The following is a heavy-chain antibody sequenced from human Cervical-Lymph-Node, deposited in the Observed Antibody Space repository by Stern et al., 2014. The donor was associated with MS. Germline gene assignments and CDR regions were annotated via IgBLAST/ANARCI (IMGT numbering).Heavy chain of an antibody. V-gene: IGHV3-30*19. J-gene: IGHJ1*01. CDR3: AREGGNTAEYFQH. CDR1: GFTFSSSG. D-gene: IGHD4-23*01. CDR2: IYYDGSNR. Sequence: VQLVESGGGVFQPGRSLRLSWAASGFTFSSSGMHWVRQAPGQGLEWLAIIYYDGSNRYYADCVKGRVTLSRDSSKDTLYLQMNSLRAEDTAVYYCAREGGNTAEYFQHWGQGTLVTVSS.